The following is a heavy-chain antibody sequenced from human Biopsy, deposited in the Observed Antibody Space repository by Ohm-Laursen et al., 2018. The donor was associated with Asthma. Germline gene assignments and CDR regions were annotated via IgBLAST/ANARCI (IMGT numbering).Heavy chain of an antibody. CDR1: GGTFNTYV. D-gene: IGHD2-2*01. J-gene: IGHJ4*02. CDR3: ARKAGSCISRTCYSLDF. Sequence: SSVKVSCKSLGGTFNTYVIGWVRQAPGQGLEWMGGINSVFGTTTYPQKFQDRVTITADDSTSTVYMELTSLRSEDTAVYYCARKAGSCISRTCYSLDFWGQGTLVTVSS. V-gene: IGHV1-69*01. CDR2: INSVFGTT.